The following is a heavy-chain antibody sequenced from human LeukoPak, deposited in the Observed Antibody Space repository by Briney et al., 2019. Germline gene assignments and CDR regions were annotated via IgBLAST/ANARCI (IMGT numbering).Heavy chain of an antibody. V-gene: IGHV4-39*01. CDR3: ATHVDATRGHYFES. Sequence: SETLSLTCSVSGGSIIRSNYYWGWIRQPPGKGLEWIGTVYYSGSTNYNPSLKSRVTISVDTSKNQFSLKLSSVTAADTAIYYCATHVDATRGHYFESWGQGTLVTVSS. D-gene: IGHD1-1*01. CDR2: VYYSGST. CDR1: GGSIIRSNYY. J-gene: IGHJ4*02.